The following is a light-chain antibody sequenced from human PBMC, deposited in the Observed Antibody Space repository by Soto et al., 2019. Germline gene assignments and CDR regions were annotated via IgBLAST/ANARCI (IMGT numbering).Light chain of an antibody. Sequence: QSALTQPASVSGSPGQSITISCTGTSSDVGGYNYVSWYQQHPGKAPILMIYDVSNRPAGVSNRFSGSKSGNTASLSISGLQAEDEADYYCSSYTTYNARGVIFGGGTKLAVL. J-gene: IGLJ2*01. CDR1: SSDVGGYNY. CDR3: SSYTTYNARGVI. CDR2: DVS. V-gene: IGLV2-14*01.